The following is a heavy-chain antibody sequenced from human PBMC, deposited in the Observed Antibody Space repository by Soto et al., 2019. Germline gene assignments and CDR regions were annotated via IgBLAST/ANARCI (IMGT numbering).Heavy chain of an antibody. V-gene: IGHV3-21*01. Sequence: PGGSLRLSCAASGFTFSSYSKNWVRQAPGKGLEWVSSISSSSSYIYYADSVKGRFTISRDNAKNSLYLQMNSLRAEDSALYYCAPVIVTVYARPYWGQGTLVTVSS. D-gene: IGHD3-22*01. CDR3: APVIVTVYARPY. J-gene: IGHJ4*02. CDR2: ISSSSSYI. CDR1: GFTFSSYS.